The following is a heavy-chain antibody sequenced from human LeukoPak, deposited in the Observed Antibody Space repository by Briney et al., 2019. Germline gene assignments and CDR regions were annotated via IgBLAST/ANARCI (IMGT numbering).Heavy chain of an antibody. Sequence: ASETLSLTCTVSGGSISSSSYYWDWVRQPPGKGLEWIGSIYYSGSTYYNPSLKSRVTISIDTSKNQFSLKLSSVTAADTAVYSCAGSSGWYVYFQHWGQGTLVTVSS. J-gene: IGHJ1*01. D-gene: IGHD6-19*01. CDR1: GGSISSSSYY. CDR3: AGSSGWYVYFQH. V-gene: IGHV4-39*01. CDR2: IYYSGST.